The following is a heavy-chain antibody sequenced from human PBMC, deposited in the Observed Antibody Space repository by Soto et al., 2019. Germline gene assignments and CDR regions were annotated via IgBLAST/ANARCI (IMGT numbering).Heavy chain of an antibody. CDR3: ATGRLDYYGSGSSTAFGY. CDR1: GGTFSSYA. Sequence: SVKVSCKASGGTFSSYAISWVRQAPGQGLEWMGGIIPIFGTANYAQKFQGRVTITADKSTSTAYMELSSLRSEDTAVYYCATGRLDYYGSGSSTAFGYWGQGPLVTVSS. V-gene: IGHV1-69*06. CDR2: IIPIFGTA. J-gene: IGHJ4*02. D-gene: IGHD3-10*01.